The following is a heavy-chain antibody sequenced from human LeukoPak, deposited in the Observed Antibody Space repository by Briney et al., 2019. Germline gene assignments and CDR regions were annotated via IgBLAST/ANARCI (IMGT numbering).Heavy chain of an antibody. J-gene: IGHJ4*02. D-gene: IGHD5-12*01. CDR2: ISAYNGNT. CDR1: GYTFTSYG. V-gene: IGHV1-18*01. Sequence: GASVKVSCKASGYTFTSYGISWVRQAPGQGLEWMGWISAYNGNTNYAQKLQGRVTMTTDTSTSTAYMELRSLRSDDTAVYYCARVRKGYSGYDFEYWGQGTLVTVSS. CDR3: ARVRKGYSGYDFEY.